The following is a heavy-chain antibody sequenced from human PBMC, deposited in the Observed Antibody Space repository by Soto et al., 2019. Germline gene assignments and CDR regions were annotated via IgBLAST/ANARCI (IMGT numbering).Heavy chain of an antibody. CDR1: GFTFSSYA. Sequence: QVQLVESGGGVVQPGRSLRLSCAASGFTFSSYAMHWVRQAPGKGLEWVAVISYDGSNKYYADSVKGRFTISRDNSKNTLYLQMNSLRAEDTAVYYCARDLDIVLVPAARISYYYYGMDVWGQGTTVTVSS. CDR2: ISYDGSNK. V-gene: IGHV3-30-3*01. J-gene: IGHJ6*02. CDR3: ARDLDIVLVPAARISYYYYGMDV. D-gene: IGHD2-2*03.